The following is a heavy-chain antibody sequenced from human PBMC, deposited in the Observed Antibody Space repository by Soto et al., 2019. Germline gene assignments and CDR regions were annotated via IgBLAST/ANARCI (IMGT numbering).Heavy chain of an antibody. J-gene: IGHJ4*02. CDR3: AKHERYHRNDVPRPIDY. CDR2: ISYDGSNK. V-gene: IGHV3-30*18. D-gene: IGHD1-1*01. Sequence: GGSLRLSCAASGFTFSSYGMHWVRQAPGKGLEWVAVISYDGSNKYYADSVKGRFTISRGNSKNTLYLQMNSLRAEDTAVYYCAKHERYHRNDVPRPIDYWGQGTLVTVSS. CDR1: GFTFSSYG.